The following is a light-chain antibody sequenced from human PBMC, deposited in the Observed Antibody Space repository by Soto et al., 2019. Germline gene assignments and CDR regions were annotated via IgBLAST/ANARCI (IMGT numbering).Light chain of an antibody. CDR1: SSNIGAGYD. J-gene: IGLJ2*01. Sequence: QSVLTQPPSVSGAPGQRVTISCTGSSSNIGAGYDVHWYQQRPGTAPKLLIFGNTNRPSGVPDRFSGSKSGTSASLAISGLQSEDEADYYCAAWDASLNGVVSGGGTKLTVL. V-gene: IGLV1-40*01. CDR3: AAWDASLNGVV. CDR2: GNT.